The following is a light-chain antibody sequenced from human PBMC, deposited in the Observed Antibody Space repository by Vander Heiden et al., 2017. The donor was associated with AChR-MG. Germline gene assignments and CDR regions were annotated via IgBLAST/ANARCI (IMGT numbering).Light chain of an antibody. Sequence: NFMLTHPHSVSASPGKPVTISCTRSSGSIARNFVQWYQQRPGSAPTTVIYDNKQRPSGVPDRFSGSVDTSSNTASRTISGLKTEDEADYYCQSYDVTYRVFGGGTRLTVL. CDR1: SGSIARNF. CDR3: QSYDVTYRV. V-gene: IGLV6-57*03. J-gene: IGLJ2*01. CDR2: DNK.